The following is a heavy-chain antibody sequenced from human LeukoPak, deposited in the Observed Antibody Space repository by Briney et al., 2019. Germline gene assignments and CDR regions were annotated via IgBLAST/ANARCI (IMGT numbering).Heavy chain of an antibody. D-gene: IGHD3-10*02. CDR3: ARDFSDVRGNIFDS. V-gene: IGHV3-11*04. CDR1: GFTFSDYY. J-gene: IGHJ4*02. Sequence: GGSLRLSCAASGFTFSDYYMSWIRQAPGKGLQWLAYSSTSGSITYYADSVKRRFTISRDNAKNSVYLQMNSLRAEGTAVYYCARDFSDVRGNIFDSWGQGTLVTVSS. CDR2: SSTSGSIT.